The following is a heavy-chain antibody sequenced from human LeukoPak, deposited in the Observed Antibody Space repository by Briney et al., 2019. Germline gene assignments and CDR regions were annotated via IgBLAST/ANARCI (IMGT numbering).Heavy chain of an antibody. V-gene: IGHV3-66*02. D-gene: IGHD5-12*01. Sequence: GGSLRLSCAASGFTVSSNYMSWVRQAPGKGLEWVSVIYSGGNTYYADSVKGRFTISRDNSKNTLYLQMNSLRAEDTAVYYCASGTYSGYDFDYWGQGTLVTVSS. CDR1: GFTVSSNY. J-gene: IGHJ4*02. CDR3: ASGTYSGYDFDY. CDR2: IYSGGNT.